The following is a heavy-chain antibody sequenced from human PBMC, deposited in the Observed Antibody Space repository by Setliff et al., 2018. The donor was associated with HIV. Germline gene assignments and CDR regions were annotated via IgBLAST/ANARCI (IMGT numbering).Heavy chain of an antibody. Sequence: SETLSLTCTVSGGSLGGYYWSWIRQPAGKRLEWIGRIFASGTTNYNPSLKSRVSMSMDTSKDQFSLNLNSVTAADTAVYFCARDRSNYGSGSSAYNWFDPWGLGTLVTVPQ. V-gene: IGHV4-4*07. D-gene: IGHD3-10*01. J-gene: IGHJ5*02. CDR2: IFASGTT. CDR3: ARDRSNYGSGSSAYNWFDP. CDR1: GGSLGGYY.